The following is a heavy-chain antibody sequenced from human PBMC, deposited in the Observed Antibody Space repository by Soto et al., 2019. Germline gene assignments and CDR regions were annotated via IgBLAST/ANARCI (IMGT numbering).Heavy chain of an antibody. J-gene: IGHJ6*02. CDR2: IKSKTDGGTT. CDR1: GYTFSNAW. V-gene: IGHV3-15*01. Sequence: PGGSLRLSCAASGYTFSNAWMSWVRQAPGKGLEWVGRIKSKTDGGTTDYAAPVKGRFTISRDDSKNTLYLQMKSLKTEDTAVYYCTTKTIPPLRNYYYYYGMDVWGQGTTVTVSS. D-gene: IGHD3-10*01. CDR3: TTKTIPPLRNYYYYYGMDV.